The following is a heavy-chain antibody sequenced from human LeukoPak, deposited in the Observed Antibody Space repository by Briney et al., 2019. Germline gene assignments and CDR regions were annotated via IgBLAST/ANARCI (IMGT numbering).Heavy chain of an antibody. CDR2: IYYSGST. Sequence: SETLSLTCTVSGGSISSSSYYWGWIRQPPGKGLEWIGSIYYSGSTYYNPSLKSRVTISVDTSKNQFSLKLSSVTPADTAVYYCARDIVVVPAAIELFDYWGQGTLVTVSS. CDR1: GGSISSSSYY. CDR3: ARDIVVVPAAIELFDY. V-gene: IGHV4-39*01. D-gene: IGHD2-2*01. J-gene: IGHJ4*02.